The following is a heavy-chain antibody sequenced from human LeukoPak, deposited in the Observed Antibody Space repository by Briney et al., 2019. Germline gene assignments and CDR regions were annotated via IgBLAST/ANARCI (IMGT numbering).Heavy chain of an antibody. CDR1: GFTFSSYA. V-gene: IGHV3-30-3*01. Sequence: GGSLRLSCAASGFTFSSYAMHWVRQAPGKGLEWVAVISYDGSNKYYADSVKGRFTISRDNSKNTLYLQMNSLRAEDTAVYYCARAAFCGGDCYSFYAFDIWGQGTMVTVSS. CDR3: ARAAFCGGDCYSFYAFDI. J-gene: IGHJ3*02. D-gene: IGHD2-21*02. CDR2: ISYDGSNK.